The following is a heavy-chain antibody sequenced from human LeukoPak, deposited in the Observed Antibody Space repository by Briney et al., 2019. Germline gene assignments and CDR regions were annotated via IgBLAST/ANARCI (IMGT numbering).Heavy chain of an antibody. J-gene: IGHJ4*02. CDR1: GFTFSSYA. V-gene: IGHV3-23*01. CDR2: ISGSGGNT. Sequence: GGSLRLSCAASGFTFSSYAMSWVRQAPGKGLEWVSVISGSGGNTYYADSVKGRFTISRDNSKNTLYLQMNSLRPEDTAVYYCASDGAAGTAYFDYWGQGTLVTVSS. D-gene: IGHD6-19*01. CDR3: ASDGAAGTAYFDY.